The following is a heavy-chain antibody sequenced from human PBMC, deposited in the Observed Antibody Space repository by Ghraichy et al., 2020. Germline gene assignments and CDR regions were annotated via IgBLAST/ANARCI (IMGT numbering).Heavy chain of an antibody. CDR2: ISYDGSNK. J-gene: IGHJ6*04. V-gene: IGHV3-30-3*01. CDR1: GFTFSSYG. CDR3: ARAGSTYSSLSQALFDTGIDV. Sequence: GGSLRLSCAASGFTFSSYGIHWVRQAPGKGLEWVAVISYDGSNKYYAETVKGRFTISRDNSKNTLYLQMNSLRAEDTAVYYCARAGSTYSSLSQALFDTGIDVWGEGTTVTVSS. D-gene: IGHD3-22*01.